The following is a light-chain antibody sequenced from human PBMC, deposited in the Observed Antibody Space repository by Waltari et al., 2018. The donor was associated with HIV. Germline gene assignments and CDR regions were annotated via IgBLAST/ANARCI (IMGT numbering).Light chain of an antibody. J-gene: IGKJ2*03. CDR1: QRMNTF. V-gene: IGKV1-5*03. Sequence: DIQMTQSPSTLSASVGDRVTITCRASQRMNTFLAWYQQKPGRAPKLLIYETSSLLSGVPSRFSGSGSGAHFTLTISSLQPDDFATYYCQQYSSFPYSFGQGTKLEIK. CDR2: ETS. CDR3: QQYSSFPYS.